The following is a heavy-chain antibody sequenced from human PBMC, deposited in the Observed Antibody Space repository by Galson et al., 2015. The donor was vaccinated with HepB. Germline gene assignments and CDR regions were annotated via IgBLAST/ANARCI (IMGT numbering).Heavy chain of an antibody. Sequence: SLRLSCAASGFTFSSYEMNWVRQAPGRGLEWLSYINTSGRTIHYADSVKGRFTISRDNSKNSLYLQMNSLRAEDTAVYYCARDSQWLPDYWGQGTLVTVSS. J-gene: IGHJ4*02. V-gene: IGHV3-48*03. CDR1: GFTFSSYE. D-gene: IGHD6-19*01. CDR2: INTSGRTI. CDR3: ARDSQWLPDY.